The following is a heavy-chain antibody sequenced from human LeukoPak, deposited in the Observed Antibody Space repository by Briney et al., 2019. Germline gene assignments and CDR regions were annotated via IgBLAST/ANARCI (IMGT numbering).Heavy chain of an antibody. Sequence: HPGGSLRLSCAASGFTVSNDYMSWVRQAPGRGLEWVANIKQDGSEKYYVDSVKGRFTISRDNAKNSLYLQMNSLRAEDTAVYYCARDARAADPHYDILTGDEYFQHWGQGTLVTVSS. CDR3: ARDARAADPHYDILTGDEYFQH. CDR1: GFTVSNDY. D-gene: IGHD3-9*01. V-gene: IGHV3-7*01. J-gene: IGHJ1*01. CDR2: IKQDGSEK.